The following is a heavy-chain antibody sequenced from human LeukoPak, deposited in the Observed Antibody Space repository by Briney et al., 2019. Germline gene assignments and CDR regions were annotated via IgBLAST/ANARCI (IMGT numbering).Heavy chain of an antibody. CDR2: ISSSSSYI. V-gene: IGHV3-21*01. Sequence: GGSLRLSCAASGFTFSSYSMNWVRQAPGKGLEWVSSISSSSSYIYYADSVKGRFTISRDNAKNSLYLQMNSLRAEDTAVYYCAGYDGNPDSFDIWGQGTMVTVSS. CDR3: AGYDGNPDSFDI. D-gene: IGHD4-23*01. J-gene: IGHJ3*02. CDR1: GFTFSSYS.